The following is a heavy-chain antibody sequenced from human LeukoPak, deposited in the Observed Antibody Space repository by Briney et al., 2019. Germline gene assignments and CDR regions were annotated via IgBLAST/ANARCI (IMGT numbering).Heavy chain of an antibody. CDR1: GVSISSGSYY. J-gene: IGHJ5*02. CDR3: ARVIVVGATRDWFDP. Sequence: SETLSLTCTVSGVSISSGSYYWSWIRQPAGKGLEWIGRIYTSGSTNYNPSLKSRVTISVDTSKNQFSLKLSSVTAADTAVYYCARVIVVGATRDWFDPWGQGTLVTVSS. V-gene: IGHV4-61*02. D-gene: IGHD1-26*01. CDR2: IYTSGST.